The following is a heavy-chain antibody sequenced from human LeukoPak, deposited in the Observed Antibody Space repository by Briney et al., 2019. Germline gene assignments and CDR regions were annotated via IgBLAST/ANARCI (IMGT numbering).Heavy chain of an antibody. D-gene: IGHD3-22*01. CDR1: GFTFSSYA. V-gene: IGHV3-64*01. CDR2: ISSNGGST. Sequence: PGGSLRLSCAASGFTFSSYAMHWVRQAPGKGLEYVSAISSNGGSTYYANSVKGRFTISRDNSKNTLYLQMGSLRAEDMAVYYCARGYYDSSGSLLYWGQGTLVTVSS. J-gene: IGHJ4*02. CDR3: ARGYYDSSGSLLY.